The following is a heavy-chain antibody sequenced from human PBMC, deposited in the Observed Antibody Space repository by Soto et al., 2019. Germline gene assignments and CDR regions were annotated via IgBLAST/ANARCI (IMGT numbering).Heavy chain of an antibody. V-gene: IGHV4-31*03. CDR1: GGSISSGGYY. CDR2: IYYSGST. Sequence: QVQLQESGPGLVKPSQTLSLTCTVSGGSISSGGYYWSWIRQRPGKGLEWIGYIYYSGSTYYNPSAKSRDTRALDTFKNRFSRKLCTVTTADTPVYDFARGYMLRRDSDCWCQGSLVTVSS. CDR3: ARGYMLRRDSDC. J-gene: IGHJ4*02. D-gene: IGHD3-10*01.